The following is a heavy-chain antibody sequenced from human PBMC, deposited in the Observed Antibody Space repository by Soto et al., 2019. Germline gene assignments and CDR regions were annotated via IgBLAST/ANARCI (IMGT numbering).Heavy chain of an antibody. D-gene: IGHD3-3*01. CDR3: AREGPRYDFWSGYYFGHWFDP. V-gene: IGHV3-11*01. J-gene: IGHJ5*02. CDR1: GFTFSDYY. CDR2: ISSSGSTI. Sequence: GGSLRLSCAASGFTFSDYYMSWIRQAPGKGLEWVSYISSSGSTIYYADSVKGRFTISRDNAKNSLYLQMNSLRAEDTAVYYCAREGPRYDFWSGYYFGHWFDPWGQGTLVTVSS.